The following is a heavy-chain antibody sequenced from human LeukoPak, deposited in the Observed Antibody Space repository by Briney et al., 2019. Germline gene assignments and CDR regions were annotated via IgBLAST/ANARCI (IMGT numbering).Heavy chain of an antibody. Sequence: GGSLRLSCAASGFTFSSYGMSWVRQAPGKGLEWVSSISSSSSYIYYADSVKGRFTISRDNAKNSLYLQMNSLRAEDTAVYYCARVEVPAANDYWGQGTLVTVSS. V-gene: IGHV3-21*01. J-gene: IGHJ4*02. D-gene: IGHD2-2*01. CDR1: GFTFSSYG. CDR3: ARVEVPAANDY. CDR2: ISSSSSYI.